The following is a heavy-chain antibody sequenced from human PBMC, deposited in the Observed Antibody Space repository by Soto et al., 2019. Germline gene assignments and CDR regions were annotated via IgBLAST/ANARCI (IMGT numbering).Heavy chain of an antibody. CDR1: GGSFSGYY. CDR2: INHSGST. V-gene: IGHV4-34*01. CDR3: AREGTSRNYYYYYMDV. D-gene: IGHD2-2*01. J-gene: IGHJ6*03. Sequence: SETLSLTCAVYGGSFSGYYWSWIRQPPGKGLEWIGEINHSGSTNYNPSLKSRVTISVDTSKNQFSLKLSSVTAADTAVYYCAREGTSRNYYYYYMDVWGKGTTVTVSS.